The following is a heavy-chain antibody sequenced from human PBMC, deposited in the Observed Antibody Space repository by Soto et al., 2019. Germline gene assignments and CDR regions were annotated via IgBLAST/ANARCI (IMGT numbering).Heavy chain of an antibody. Sequence: SETLSLTCTVSGGSISSSSYYWGWIRQPPGKGLERIGSIYYSGSTYYNPSLKSRVTISVDTSKNQFSLKLSSVTAADTAVYYCARPRCSCYSCKFDYWGQGTLVTVSS. D-gene: IGHD2-15*01. V-gene: IGHV4-39*01. CDR2: IYYSGST. CDR1: GGSISSSSYY. J-gene: IGHJ4*02. CDR3: ARPRCSCYSCKFDY.